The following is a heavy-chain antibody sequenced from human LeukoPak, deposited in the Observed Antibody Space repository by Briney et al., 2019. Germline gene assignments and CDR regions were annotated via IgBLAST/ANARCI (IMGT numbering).Heavy chain of an antibody. CDR1: GFTFSSYW. Sequence: GGSLRLSCAASGFTFSSYWMSWVRQAPGKGLERVANIKQDGSEKYYVDSVKGRFTISRDNAKNSLYLQMNSLRAEDTAVYYCARGARYYDILTGYYPPVVDVWGQGTTVTVSS. CDR2: IKQDGSEK. CDR3: ARGARYYDILTGYYPPVVDV. J-gene: IGHJ6*02. D-gene: IGHD3-9*01. V-gene: IGHV3-7*01.